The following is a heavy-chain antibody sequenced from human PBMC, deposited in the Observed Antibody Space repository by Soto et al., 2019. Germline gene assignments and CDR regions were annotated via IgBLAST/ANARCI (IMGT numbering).Heavy chain of an antibody. CDR1: GCTFSPFW. V-gene: IGHV3-74*01. D-gene: IGHD4-4*01. J-gene: IGHJ4*02. CDR3: ARGSNHFDY. Sequence: AASGCTFSPFWMHWVRQVPGKGPVWVSRTNSDVNSTSYADSVKGLFPISRANAKDTLYLQMNSLRAEDTAVYYCARGSNHFDYWGQGTLVTVSS. CDR2: TNSDVNST.